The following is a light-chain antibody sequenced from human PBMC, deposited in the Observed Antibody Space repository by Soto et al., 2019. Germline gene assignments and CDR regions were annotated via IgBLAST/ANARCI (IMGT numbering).Light chain of an antibody. Sequence: QSVLTQPAYVSGSPGQSITISCTGTSSDVGRYDYVSWFQQHPGRATKLLIYEVINRPSGVSVRFSGSKSGNTASLTISGLQAEDEADFYCSSFTSGNTWVFGGGTKLTVL. J-gene: IGLJ3*02. CDR3: SSFTSGNTWV. CDR1: SSDVGRYDY. V-gene: IGLV2-14*01. CDR2: EVI.